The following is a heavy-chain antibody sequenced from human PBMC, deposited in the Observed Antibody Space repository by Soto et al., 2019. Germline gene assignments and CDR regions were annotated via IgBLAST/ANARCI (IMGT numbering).Heavy chain of an antibody. CDR1: GFTFTSSA. D-gene: IGHD1-1*01. CDR3: AAVPLERRVRSY. V-gene: IGHV1-58*01. CDR2: IVVGSGNT. Sequence: GASVKVSCKASGFTFTSSAVQWVRQARGQRLEWIGWIVVGSGNTNYAQKFQERVTITRDMSTSTAYMELSSLRSEDTAVYYCAAVPLERRVRSYWGQGTLVTVSS. J-gene: IGHJ4*02.